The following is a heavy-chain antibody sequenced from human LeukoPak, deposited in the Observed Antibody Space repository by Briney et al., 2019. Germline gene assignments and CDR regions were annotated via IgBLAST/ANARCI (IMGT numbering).Heavy chain of an antibody. Sequence: GGSLRPPAQAPGFTFTINPMTGVPKAQARGLDWASELSGNGLSTYYADSVKGRFTISRDNRKNTLYLQMNSPRAEDTAIYYCAKVNHDFLSGSLAWGPKTHYFHMDVWGQGTTVIVSS. CDR2: LSGNGLST. J-gene: IGHJ6*02. D-gene: IGHD3-3*01. CDR1: GFTFTINP. CDR3: AKVNHDFLSGSLAWGPKTHYFHMDV. V-gene: IGHV3-23*01.